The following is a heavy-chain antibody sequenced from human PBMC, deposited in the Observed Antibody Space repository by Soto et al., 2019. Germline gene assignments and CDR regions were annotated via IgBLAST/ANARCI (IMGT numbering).Heavy chain of an antibody. CDR1: GGSISSSSYY. D-gene: IGHD6-19*01. CDR3: ARSPVAGILDNWFDP. V-gene: IGHV4-39*01. CDR2: IYYSGST. Sequence: SETLSLTCTVSGGSISSSSYYWGWIRQPPGKGLEWIGSIYYSGSTYYKPSLKSRVTISVDTSKNQFSLKLSSVTAADTAVYYCARSPVAGILDNWFDPWGQGTLVTVSS. J-gene: IGHJ5*02.